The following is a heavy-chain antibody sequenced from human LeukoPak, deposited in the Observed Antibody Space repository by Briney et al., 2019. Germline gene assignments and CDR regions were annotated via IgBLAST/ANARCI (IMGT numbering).Heavy chain of an antibody. D-gene: IGHD3-10*01. CDR3: ASRITLVRAYAFDI. J-gene: IGHJ3*02. V-gene: IGHV4-61*02. Sequence: SETLSLTCTVSGGSISSGSYYWSWIRPPAGKGLEWIGRISTTGNTNYNPSLKSRVTISVDTSKNQFSLQLNSVTAADTAVYYCASRITLVRAYAFDIWGQGTLVTVSS. CDR1: GGSISSGSYY. CDR2: ISTTGNT.